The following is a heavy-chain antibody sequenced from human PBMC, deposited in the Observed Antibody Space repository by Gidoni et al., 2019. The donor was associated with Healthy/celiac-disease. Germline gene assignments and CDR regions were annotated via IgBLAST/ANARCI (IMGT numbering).Heavy chain of an antibody. CDR1: GFTFSSYG. CDR2: ISYDGSNK. D-gene: IGHD4-17*01. J-gene: IGHJ4*02. Sequence: QVQLVESGGGVVQPGWSLRLSCAASGFTFSSYGMHWVRQAPGKGLEWVAVISYDGSNKYYADSVKGRFTISRDNSKNTLYMQMNSLRAEDTAVYYCATVYGDPIFDYWGQGTLVTVSS. V-gene: IGHV3-30*03. CDR3: ATVYGDPIFDY.